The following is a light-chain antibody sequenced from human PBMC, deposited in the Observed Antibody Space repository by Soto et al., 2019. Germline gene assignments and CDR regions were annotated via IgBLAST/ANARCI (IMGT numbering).Light chain of an antibody. Sequence: DIQMTQSPSSLSASVGDRVTITCQASQSISAYLNWYQQKPGKAPNLLIYAASSLQSGVPSRFSASGSGTDFTLTITNLQPEDLATYYCQQSYNTPRTFGGGTKVEIK. CDR3: QQSYNTPRT. CDR1: QSISAY. V-gene: IGKV1-39*01. J-gene: IGKJ4*01. CDR2: AAS.